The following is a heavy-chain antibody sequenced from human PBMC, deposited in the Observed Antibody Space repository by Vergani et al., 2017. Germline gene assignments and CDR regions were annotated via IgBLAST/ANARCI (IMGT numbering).Heavy chain of an antibody. V-gene: IGHV1-24*01. Sequence: QVQLVQSGAEVKKPGASVKVSCKVSGYTLTELSMHWVRQAPGKGLEWMGGFDPEDGETIYAQKFQGRVTMTEDTSTDTAYMELSSLRSEDTAVYYCATSSSSGYYPRPSVTHAFDIWGQGIMVTVSS. J-gene: IGHJ3*02. CDR2: FDPEDGET. CDR1: GYTLTELS. CDR3: ATSSSSGYYPRPSVTHAFDI. D-gene: IGHD3-22*01.